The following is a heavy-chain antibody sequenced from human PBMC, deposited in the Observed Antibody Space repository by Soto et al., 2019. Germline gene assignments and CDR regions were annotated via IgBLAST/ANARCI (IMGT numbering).Heavy chain of an antibody. V-gene: IGHV4-59*12. CDR1: GGSISSYY. Sequence: SETLSLTCTVSGGSISSYYWSWIRQPPGKGLEWITYIYYSGSTNYNPSLKSRVTISVDRSKNQFSLKLSSVTAADTAVYYCARSQTTVTSYDYWGQGTLVTVSS. CDR3: ARSQTTVTSYDY. J-gene: IGHJ4*02. CDR2: IYYSGST. D-gene: IGHD4-17*01.